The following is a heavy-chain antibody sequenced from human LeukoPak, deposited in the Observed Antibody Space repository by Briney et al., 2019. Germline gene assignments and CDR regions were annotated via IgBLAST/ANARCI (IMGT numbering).Heavy chain of an antibody. CDR3: AKGGYCSSTSCYSFPRDGMDV. D-gene: IGHD2-2*01. J-gene: IGHJ6*02. Sequence: GGSLRLSCAASGFTFSSYSMNWVRQAPGKGLEWVSYISSSSSTIYYADSVKGRFTISRDNAKSSLYLQMNSLRAEDTAVYYCAKGGYCSSTSCYSFPRDGMDVWGQGTTVTVSS. CDR2: ISSSSSTI. CDR1: GFTFSSYS. V-gene: IGHV3-48*01.